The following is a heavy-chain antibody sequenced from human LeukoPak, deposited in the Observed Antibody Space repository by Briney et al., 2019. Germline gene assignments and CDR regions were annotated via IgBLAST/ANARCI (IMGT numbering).Heavy chain of an antibody. CDR1: GYTLTELS. CDR3: ARDRYVVVVAATVEYGMDV. D-gene: IGHD2-15*01. Sequence: GASVKVSCKVSGYTLTELSMHWVRQAPGKGLEWMGGFDPEDGETIYAQKFQGRVTMTEDTSTDTAYMELRSLRSDDTAVYYCARDRYVVVVAATVEYGMDVWGQGTTVTVSS. V-gene: IGHV1-24*01. J-gene: IGHJ6*02. CDR2: FDPEDGET.